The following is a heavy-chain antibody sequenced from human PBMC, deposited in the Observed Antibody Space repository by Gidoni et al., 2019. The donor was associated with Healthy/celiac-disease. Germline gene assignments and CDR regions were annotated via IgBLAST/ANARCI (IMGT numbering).Heavy chain of an antibody. CDR3: ARPAYSSSWYFGY. V-gene: IGHV4-39*01. Sequence: QLQLQESGPGLVKPSETLSLTCTVPGCPISSSSYYGGGIRQPRGKWLEWIGSIYYGGSTYYNPSLKSRVTISVDTSNNQFALKLSAVTGADTAVYYCARPAYSSSWYFGYWGQGTLVTVSS. D-gene: IGHD6-13*01. CDR1: GCPISSSSYY. J-gene: IGHJ4*02. CDR2: IYYGGST.